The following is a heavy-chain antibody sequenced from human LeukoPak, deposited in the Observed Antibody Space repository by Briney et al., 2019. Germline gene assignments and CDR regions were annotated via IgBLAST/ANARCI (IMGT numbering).Heavy chain of an antibody. V-gene: IGHV4-4*07. Sequence: SETLSLTCTVSGDSISNYYWSWIRQPAGKGLEWIGRIYISGSTDYNPSLKSRVTMSVDTSKNQFSLKLSSVTAADTAVYYCARHSRRTYYYGSGSRHNWFDPWGQGTLVTVSS. J-gene: IGHJ5*02. CDR1: GDSISNYY. D-gene: IGHD3-10*01. CDR3: ARHSRRTYYYGSGSRHNWFDP. CDR2: IYISGST.